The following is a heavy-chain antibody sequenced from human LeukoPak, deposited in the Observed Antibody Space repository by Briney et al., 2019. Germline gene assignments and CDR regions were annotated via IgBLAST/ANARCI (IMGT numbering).Heavy chain of an antibody. CDR3: AREGIVGALGNYFDY. V-gene: IGHV1-2*02. Sequence: GASVKVSCKASGYTFTGYYMHWVRQAPGQGLEWMGWINPNSGGTNYAQKFQGRVTMTRDTSISTAYMELSRLRSDDTAVYYCAREGIVGALGNYFDYWGQGTLVTVSS. CDR1: GYTFTGYY. D-gene: IGHD1-26*01. J-gene: IGHJ4*02. CDR2: INPNSGGT.